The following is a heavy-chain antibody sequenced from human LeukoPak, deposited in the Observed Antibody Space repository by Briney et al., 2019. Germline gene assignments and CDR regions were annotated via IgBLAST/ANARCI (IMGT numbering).Heavy chain of an antibody. CDR2: IKEDGSEK. CDR1: GFTFSNYW. J-gene: IGHJ5*02. CDR3: ARASKPWLQLT. Sequence: HPGGSLRLSCAASGFTFSNYWMIWVRQAQGKGLEWVGNIKEDGSEKRYADSVRGRFTISRDNAQTSIYLQMNSLIAEDTAVYYCARASKPWLQLTWGQGTLVTVSS. D-gene: IGHD5-24*01. V-gene: IGHV3-7*05.